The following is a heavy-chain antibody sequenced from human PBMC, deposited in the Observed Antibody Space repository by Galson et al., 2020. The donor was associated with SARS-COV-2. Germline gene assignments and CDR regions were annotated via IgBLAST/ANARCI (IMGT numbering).Heavy chain of an antibody. CDR1: GGSISSGGYS. V-gene: IGHV4-30-2*01. D-gene: IGHD3-10*01. J-gene: IGHJ6*02. CDR3: ARVRRSSGGMDV. CDR2: IYHSGST. Sequence: ETSETLSLTCAVSGGSISSGGYSWSWIRQPPGKGLEWIGYIYHSGSTYYNPSLKSRVTISVDRSKNQFSLKLSSVTAADTAVYYCARVRRSSGGMDVWGQGTTVTVSS.